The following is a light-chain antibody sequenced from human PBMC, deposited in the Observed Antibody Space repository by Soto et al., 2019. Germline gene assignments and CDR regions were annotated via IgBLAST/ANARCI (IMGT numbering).Light chain of an antibody. CDR1: QSLVYSDGITY. Sequence: DVVMTQSPLSLPVTLGQPASISCTSSQSLVYSDGITYLNWFQQRPGQPPRRLIYKVSNRDSGVPDRFSGSGSGTDFTLKISRVEAEDVGVYYCMQGTHWPLTFGPGTKVDIK. CDR3: MQGTHWPLT. CDR2: KVS. J-gene: IGKJ3*01. V-gene: IGKV2-30*01.